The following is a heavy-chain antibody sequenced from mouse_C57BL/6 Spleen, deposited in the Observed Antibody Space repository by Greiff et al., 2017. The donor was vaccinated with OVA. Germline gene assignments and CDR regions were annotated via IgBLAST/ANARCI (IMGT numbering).Heavy chain of an antibody. CDR2: IDPSDSYT. D-gene: IGHD2-3*01. J-gene: IGHJ3*01. V-gene: IGHV1-69*01. CDR3: ARSDDGSWFAY. CDR1: GYTFTSYW. Sequence: QVQLQQPGAELVMPGASVKLSCKASGYTFTSYWMHWVKQRPGQGLEWIGEIDPSDSYTNYNQKFKGKSTLTVDKSSSTAYMQLSSLTSEDAAVYYCARSDDGSWFAYWGQGTLVTVSA.